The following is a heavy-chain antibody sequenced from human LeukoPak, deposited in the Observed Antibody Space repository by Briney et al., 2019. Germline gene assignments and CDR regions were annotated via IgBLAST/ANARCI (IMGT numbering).Heavy chain of an antibody. V-gene: IGHV1-46*01. CDR2: INPSGGST. CDR3: AREDYGGNSWGAFDI. Sequence: ASVKVSCKASGYTFTSYYMHWVRQAPGQGLEWMGIINPSGGSTSYAQKFQGRVTLTRDTSTSTVYMELSSLRSEDTAVYYCAREDYGGNSWGAFDIWGQGTMVTVSS. CDR1: GYTFTSYY. D-gene: IGHD4-23*01. J-gene: IGHJ3*02.